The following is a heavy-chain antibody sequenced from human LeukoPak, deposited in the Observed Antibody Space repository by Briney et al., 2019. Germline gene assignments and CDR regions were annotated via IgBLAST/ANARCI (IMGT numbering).Heavy chain of an antibody. CDR2: IRSKANSYAT. V-gene: IGHV3-73*01. D-gene: IGHD5-24*01. J-gene: IGHJ4*02. CDR3: TTRLTRDGYSSAPDY. CDR1: GFTFSGSA. Sequence: GGSLRLSCAASGFTFSGSAMHWVRQASGKGLEWVGRIRSKANSYATAYAASVKGRFTISRDDSKNTAYLQMNSLKTEDTAVYYCTTRLTRDGYSSAPDYWGQGTLVTVSS.